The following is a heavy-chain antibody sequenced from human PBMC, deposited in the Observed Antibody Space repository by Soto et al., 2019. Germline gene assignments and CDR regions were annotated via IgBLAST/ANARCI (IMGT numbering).Heavy chain of an antibody. CDR3: ARGTVRQNYYYYMDV. CDR2: INHSGST. Sequence: SETLSLTCAVYGGSFSGYYWSWIRQPPGKGLEWIGEINHSGSTNYNPSLKSRVTISVDTSKNQFSLKLSSVTAADTAVYYCARGTVRQNYYYYMDVWGKGTTVTVSS. CDR1: GGSFSGYY. V-gene: IGHV4-34*01. J-gene: IGHJ6*03. D-gene: IGHD4-4*01.